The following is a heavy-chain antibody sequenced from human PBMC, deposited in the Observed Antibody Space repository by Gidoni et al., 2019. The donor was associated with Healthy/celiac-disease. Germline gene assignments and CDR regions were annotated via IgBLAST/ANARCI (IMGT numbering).Heavy chain of an antibody. V-gene: IGHV4-34*01. D-gene: IGHD2-2*01. CDR3: ARGRYCSSTSCYEYRWFDY. CDR1: GVSFSGYY. Sequence: QVQLQQWGAGLLTPSETLSLTCAVDGVSFSGYYWGGIRQPPGKGLESIGEINHSGSTNSNPSPTSRVTISVYTSTTPFSLKLSSVTAADTAVYYCARGRYCSSTSCYEYRWFDYWGQGTLVTVSS. J-gene: IGHJ4*02. CDR2: INHSGST.